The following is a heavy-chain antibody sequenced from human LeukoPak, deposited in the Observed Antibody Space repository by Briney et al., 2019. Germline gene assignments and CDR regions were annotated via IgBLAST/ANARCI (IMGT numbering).Heavy chain of an antibody. V-gene: IGHV4-4*07. Sequence: SETLSLTCTVSGGSISSYYWSWIRQPAGKGLEWIGRIYTSGSTNYNPSLKSRVTMSVDTSKNQFSLKLSSVTAADTAVYYCARDGLRSPKPRTTQKWELLLWAYDAFDIWGQGTMVTVSS. J-gene: IGHJ3*02. CDR2: IYTSGST. D-gene: IGHD1-26*01. CDR1: GGSISSYY. CDR3: ARDGLRSPKPRTTQKWELLLWAYDAFDI.